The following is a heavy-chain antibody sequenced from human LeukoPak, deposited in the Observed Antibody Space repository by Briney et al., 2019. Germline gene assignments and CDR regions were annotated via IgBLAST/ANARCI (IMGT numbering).Heavy chain of an antibody. J-gene: IGHJ4*02. CDR3: AKDRLGAILYFDS. D-gene: IGHD1-26*01. V-gene: IGHV3-23*01. Sequence: PGGSLRLSCAASGFTSSSYAMSWVRQAPGKGLEWVSALSGSADRTYYADSVKGRFTISRDNSKNTLFLHINSLRADDTAVYYCAKDRLGAILYFDSWGQGTLVTVSS. CDR1: GFTSSSYA. CDR2: LSGSADRT.